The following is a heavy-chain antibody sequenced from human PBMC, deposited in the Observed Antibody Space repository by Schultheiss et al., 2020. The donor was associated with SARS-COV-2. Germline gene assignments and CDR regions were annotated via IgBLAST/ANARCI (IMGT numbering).Heavy chain of an antibody. V-gene: IGHV3-73*01. CDR2: IRSKANSYAT. D-gene: IGHD1-26*01. Sequence: GESLKISCAASGFTFSGSAMHWVRQASGKGLEWVGRIRSKANSYATAYAASVKGRFTISRDDSKNTAYLQMNSLKTEDTAVYYCTTGATPRTTDYWGQGTLVTVSS. CDR3: TTGATPRTTDY. J-gene: IGHJ4*02. CDR1: GFTFSGSA.